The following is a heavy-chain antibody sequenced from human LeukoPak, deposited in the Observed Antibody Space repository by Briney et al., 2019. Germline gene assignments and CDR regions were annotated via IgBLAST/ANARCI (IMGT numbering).Heavy chain of an antibody. CDR3: ARGLSYCGGDCLGY. D-gene: IGHD2-21*01. Sequence: GASVKVSCKASGGTFSSYAISWVRQAPGQGLEWMGWMNPNSGNTGYAQKFQGRVTMTRNTSISTAYMELSSLRSEDTAVYYCARGLSYCGGDCLGYWGQGTLVTVSS. V-gene: IGHV1-8*02. CDR1: GGTFSSYA. CDR2: MNPNSGNT. J-gene: IGHJ4*02.